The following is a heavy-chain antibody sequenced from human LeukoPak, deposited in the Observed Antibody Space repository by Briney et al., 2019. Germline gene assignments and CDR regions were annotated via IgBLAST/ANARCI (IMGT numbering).Heavy chain of an antibody. J-gene: IGHJ3*02. D-gene: IGHD6-13*01. CDR3: ARSIAAAGMNAFDI. CDR2: IIPILGIA. CDR1: GGTFSSYA. V-gene: IGHV1-69*04. Sequence: GASVKVSCKASGGTFSSYAISWVRQAPGQGLEWMGRIIPILGIANYAQKFQGRVTITADKSTSTAYMELSSLRSEDTAVYYCARSIAAAGMNAFDIWGQGTMVTVSS.